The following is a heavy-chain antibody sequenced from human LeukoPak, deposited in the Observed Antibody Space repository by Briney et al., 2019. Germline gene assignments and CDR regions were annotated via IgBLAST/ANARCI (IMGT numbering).Heavy chain of an antibody. CDR2: ISAYNGNT. D-gene: IGHD3-9*01. CDR1: GYTFTSYG. J-gene: IGHJ4*02. Sequence: GASVKVSCKASGYTFTSYGISWVRQAPGQGLEWMGWISAYNGNTNCAQKLQGRVTMTTDTSTSTAYMELRSLRSDDTAVYYCARDEGVLRYFDWLFGFDYWGQGTLVTVSS. V-gene: IGHV1-18*04. CDR3: ARDEGVLRYFDWLFGFDY.